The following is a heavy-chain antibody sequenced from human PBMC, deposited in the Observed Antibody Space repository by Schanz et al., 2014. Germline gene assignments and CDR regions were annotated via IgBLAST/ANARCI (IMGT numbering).Heavy chain of an antibody. V-gene: IGHV3-11*04. CDR3: ARPALWFGDNCFDP. CDR2: ISGSGGST. CDR1: GFTFSDYY. J-gene: IGHJ5*02. Sequence: QVQLVESGGGLVKPGGSLRLSCAASGFTFSDYYMSWIRQAPGKGLEWVSAISGSGGSTYYADSVKGRFTISRDNAKNTLYLQMNSLRAEDTAVYYCARPALWFGDNCFDPWGQGTLVTVSS. D-gene: IGHD3-10*01.